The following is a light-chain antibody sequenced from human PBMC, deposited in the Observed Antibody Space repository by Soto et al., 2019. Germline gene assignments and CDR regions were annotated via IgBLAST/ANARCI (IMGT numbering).Light chain of an antibody. J-gene: IGKJ1*01. CDR2: GAS. CDR1: QSVSRSD. Sequence: EIVLTQSPGTLSLSPGERATLSCRASQSVSRSDLAWYQQKPGQAPRLLIYGASSRATGIPDRFSGSGSGTDFTLTISRLDPEDFAVYFCQQYGSSPRTFGQGTKVDI. V-gene: IGKV3-20*01. CDR3: QQYGSSPRT.